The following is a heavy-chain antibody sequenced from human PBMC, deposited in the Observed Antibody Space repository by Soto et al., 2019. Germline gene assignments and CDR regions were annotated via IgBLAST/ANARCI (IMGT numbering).Heavy chain of an antibody. CDR3: ARAAHCSGGSCYPYYFGY. CDR2: IIPIFGTT. J-gene: IGHJ4*02. D-gene: IGHD2-15*01. CDR1: GGTFSSYA. V-gene: IGHV1-69*13. Sequence: RASVKVSCKASGGTFSSYAINWVRQAPGQGLEWMGGIIPIFGTTNYAQKFQGRVTITADESTSTAYMELSSLRSEDTAVYYCARAAHCSGGSCYPYYFGYWGQGTLVTVSS.